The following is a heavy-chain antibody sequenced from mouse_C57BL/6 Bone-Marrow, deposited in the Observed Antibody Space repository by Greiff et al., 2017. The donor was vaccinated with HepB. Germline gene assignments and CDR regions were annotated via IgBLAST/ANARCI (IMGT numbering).Heavy chain of an antibody. CDR1: GYTFTDYN. CDR2: INPNNGGT. Sequence: VQLQQSGPELVKPGASVKIPCKASGYTFTDYNMDWVKQSHGKSLEWIGDINPNNGGTIYNQKFKGKATLTADKSSSTAYMQLNSLTSEDSAVYFCARLGGYDYDFAYWGQGTLVTVSA. D-gene: IGHD2-4*01. CDR3: ARLGGYDYDFAY. V-gene: IGHV1-18*01. J-gene: IGHJ3*01.